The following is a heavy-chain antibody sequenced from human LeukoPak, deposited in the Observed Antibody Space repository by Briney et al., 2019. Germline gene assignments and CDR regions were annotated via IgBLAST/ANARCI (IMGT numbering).Heavy chain of an antibody. Sequence: GGSLRLSCTVSGFTVSSNSMSWVRQAPGKGLEWVSFIFSSTHYSDSVKGRFTISRDNSKNTLYLQMNSLRAEDTAVYYCARDPYSGSYGNYYYYFMDVWGKGTTVTISS. CDR3: ARDPYSGSYGNYYYYFMDV. CDR1: GFTVSSNS. D-gene: IGHD1-26*01. J-gene: IGHJ6*03. CDR2: IFSST. V-gene: IGHV3-53*01.